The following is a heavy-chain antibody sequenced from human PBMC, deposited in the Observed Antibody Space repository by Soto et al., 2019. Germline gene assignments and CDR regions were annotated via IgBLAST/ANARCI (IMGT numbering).Heavy chain of an antibody. CDR1: GFTFSSYA. J-gene: IGHJ4*02. V-gene: IGHV3-23*01. D-gene: IGHD6-6*01. Sequence: EVQLLESGGGLVQPGESLRLSCAASGFTFSSYAMSWVRQAPGKGLEGVPVISGSEDSTYYADSVKGRFTISRDNSKNTLYLQMNSLRAEDTAVYYCAKRSSSSTFDYWGQGTLVTVSS. CDR2: ISGSEDST. CDR3: AKRSSSSTFDY.